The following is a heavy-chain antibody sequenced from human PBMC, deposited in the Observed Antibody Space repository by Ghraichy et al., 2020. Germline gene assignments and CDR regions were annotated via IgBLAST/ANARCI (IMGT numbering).Heavy chain of an antibody. CDR3: AKDRGSGDNYFDF. D-gene: IGHD3-10*01. CDR1: GFTFDDYT. CDR2: ISWDGDDT. J-gene: IGHJ4*02. V-gene: IGHV3-43*01. Sequence: GESLNISCAASGFTFDDYTMHWVRQRPGKRLEWVSLISWDGDDTDFSDSVKGRFTISRDNSKKSMYLQMNNLRTEDTALYYCAKDRGSGDNYFDFWGQGTLVTVSS.